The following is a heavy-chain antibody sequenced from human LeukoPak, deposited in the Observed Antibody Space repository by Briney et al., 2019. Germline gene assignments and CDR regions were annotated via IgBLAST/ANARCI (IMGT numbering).Heavy chain of an antibody. CDR3: ARVYGGNRGYFDY. Sequence: PGRSLRLSCAASGFTFSSYSMNWVRQAPGKGLEWVSSISSSSSYIYYADSVKGRFTISRDNAKNSLYLQMNSLRAEDTAVYYCARVYGGNRGYFDYWGQGTLVTVSS. D-gene: IGHD4-23*01. CDR1: GFTFSSYS. V-gene: IGHV3-21*01. CDR2: ISSSSSYI. J-gene: IGHJ4*02.